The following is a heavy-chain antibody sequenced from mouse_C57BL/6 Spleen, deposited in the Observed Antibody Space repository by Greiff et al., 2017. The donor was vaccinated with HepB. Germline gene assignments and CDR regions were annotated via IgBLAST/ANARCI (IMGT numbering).Heavy chain of an antibody. Sequence: VKLMESGAELARPGASVKLSCKASGYTFTSYGISWVKQRTGQDLEWIGEIYPRSGNTYYNEKFKGKATLTADKSSSTAYMELRSLTSEDSAVYFCARGFITTEGYFDYWGQGTTLTVSS. V-gene: IGHV1-81*01. CDR2: IYPRSGNT. D-gene: IGHD1-1*01. CDR1: GYTFTSYG. CDR3: ARGFITTEGYFDY. J-gene: IGHJ2*01.